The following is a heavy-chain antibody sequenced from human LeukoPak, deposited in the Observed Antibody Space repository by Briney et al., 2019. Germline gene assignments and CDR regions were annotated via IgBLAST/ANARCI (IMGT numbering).Heavy chain of an antibody. D-gene: IGHD7-27*01. V-gene: IGHV1-3*01. J-gene: IGHJ4*02. CDR2: INAGNGNT. CDR3: ARDKGNWGSTFDY. Sequence: GASVNVSCEASGFTFSNYAMHWVCQAPGQRLEWMGWINAGNGNTKYSQKFQGRVTITRDTSASTAYMELSSLRSEDTAVYYCARDKGNWGSTFDYWGQGTLVTVSS. CDR1: GFTFSNYA.